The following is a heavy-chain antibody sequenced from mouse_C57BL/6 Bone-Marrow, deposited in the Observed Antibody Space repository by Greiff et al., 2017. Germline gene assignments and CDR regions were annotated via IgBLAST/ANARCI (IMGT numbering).Heavy chain of an antibody. V-gene: IGHV1-15*01. Sequence: QVQLQQSGAELVRPGASVTLSCKASGYTFTDYEMHWVKQTPVHGLEWIGAIDPETGGTAYNQKFKGKAILTADKSSSTAYMELRSLTSEYSAVYYGTRAHAYGSSYDYWGQGTTLTVSS. J-gene: IGHJ2*01. CDR3: TRAHAYGSSYDY. CDR2: IDPETGGT. D-gene: IGHD1-1*01. CDR1: GYTFTDYE.